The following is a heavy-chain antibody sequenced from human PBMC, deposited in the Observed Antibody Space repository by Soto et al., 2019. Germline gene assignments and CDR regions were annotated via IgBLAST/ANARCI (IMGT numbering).Heavy chain of an antibody. CDR1: GYTFTSYG. J-gene: IGHJ4*02. CDR3: ARDLVKVGFIAVAGTGDY. V-gene: IGHV1-18*01. Sequence: QVQLVQSGAEVKKPGASVKVSCKASGYTFTSYGISWVRQAPGQGLEWMGWISAYNGNTNYAQKLQGRVTMTTDTSTSTAYMELRSLRCDDTAVYYCARDLVKVGFIAVAGTGDYWGQGTLVTVSS. D-gene: IGHD6-19*01. CDR2: ISAYNGNT.